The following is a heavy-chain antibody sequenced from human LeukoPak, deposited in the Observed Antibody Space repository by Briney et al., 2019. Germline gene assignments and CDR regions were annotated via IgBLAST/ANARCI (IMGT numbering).Heavy chain of an antibody. J-gene: IGHJ4*02. CDR1: GFIFSSAA. Sequence: GGSLGLSCAASGFIFSSAAMTWVRQAPGKGLEWVSTITGNDDRTYYADTVKGRFTISRDYSKNTLHLQMNSLRVDDTAIYFCAKGPQVGSGYHPDYWGQGTLVTVSS. CDR2: ITGNDDRT. D-gene: IGHD3-22*01. V-gene: IGHV3-23*01. CDR3: AKGPQVGSGYHPDY.